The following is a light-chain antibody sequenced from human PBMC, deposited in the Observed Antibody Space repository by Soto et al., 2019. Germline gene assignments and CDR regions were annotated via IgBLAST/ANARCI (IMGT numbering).Light chain of an antibody. Sequence: QSVLTQPPSASESPGESVTMSCTGSSGDIGAFKYVSWFQQFPGKAPKLIIYEVTERPSGVPGRFSGSKSDNTASLTVSGLQPDDEATYFCSAYAGFNNLLFGGGTKLTVL. J-gene: IGLJ2*01. CDR3: SAYAGFNNLL. CDR1: SGDIGAFKY. CDR2: EVT. V-gene: IGLV2-8*01.